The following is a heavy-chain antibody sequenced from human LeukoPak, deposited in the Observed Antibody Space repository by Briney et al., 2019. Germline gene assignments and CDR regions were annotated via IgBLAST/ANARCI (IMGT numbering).Heavy chain of an antibody. CDR3: ATDGAGFDT. V-gene: IGHV3-11*01. J-gene: IGHJ5*02. Sequence: GGSLRLSCAASGFTFNDYYMSSIRQAPRKGLEWLSYINIGGTNTHYADSVKGRFTISRDNAKKSLYLEMNNLRAEDTAVYYCATDGAGFDTWGQGVLVTVSS. CDR1: GFTFNDYY. CDR2: INIGGTNT.